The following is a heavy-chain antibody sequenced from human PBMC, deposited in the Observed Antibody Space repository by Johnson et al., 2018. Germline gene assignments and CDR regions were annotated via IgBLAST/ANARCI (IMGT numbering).Heavy chain of an antibody. Sequence: EVQLVETGGGLVQPGGSLRLSCAASGFTFSNYAMIWVRPAPGEGLDWVSAIGGSGSSTFYADSVKGRFTISRDNSKNTLYLQMNSLRADDTAVYYCAKRMSRTTRRWEAFDIWGQGTMVTVSS. CDR2: IGGSGSST. V-gene: IGHV3-23*04. D-gene: IGHD1-26*01. CDR3: AKRMSRTTRRWEAFDI. J-gene: IGHJ3*02. CDR1: GFTFSNYA.